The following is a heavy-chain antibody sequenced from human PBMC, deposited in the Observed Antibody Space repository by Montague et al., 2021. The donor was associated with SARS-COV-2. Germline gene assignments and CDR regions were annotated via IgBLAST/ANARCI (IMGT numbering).Heavy chain of an antibody. CDR1: GGSISSYY. J-gene: IGHJ4*02. D-gene: IGHD3-3*01. Sequence: SETLSLTCTVSGGSISSYYWSWIRQPPGTGLELIGYIYNSESTNYNPSLKSRVTISVDTSKNQFSLKLSSVTAADTAVYYCARAPVAHITIFGVVTSFDYWGQGTLVTVSS. CDR3: ARAPVAHITIFGVVTSFDY. V-gene: IGHV4-59*01. CDR2: IYNSEST.